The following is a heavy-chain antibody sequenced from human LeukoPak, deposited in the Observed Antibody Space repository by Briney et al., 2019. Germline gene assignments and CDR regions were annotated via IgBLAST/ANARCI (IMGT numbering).Heavy chain of an antibody. Sequence: GGSLRLSCAASGFTFSSYGMHWVRQAPGKGLEWVAVISYDGSNKYYAASVKGRFTISRDNSKNTLYLQMNSLRAEDTAVYYCANTYSSSWYPWFDPWGQGTLVTVSS. V-gene: IGHV3-30*18. CDR2: ISYDGSNK. J-gene: IGHJ5*02. CDR3: ANTYSSSWYPWFDP. D-gene: IGHD6-13*01. CDR1: GFTFSSYG.